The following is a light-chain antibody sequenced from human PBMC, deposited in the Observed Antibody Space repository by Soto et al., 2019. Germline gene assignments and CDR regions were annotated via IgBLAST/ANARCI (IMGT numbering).Light chain of an antibody. Sequence: ESVLTQSPGTLSLSPGERATLSCRASQSVSSNYLAWYQQKPGQAPRLLIYGASTRATGIPDRFSASGSGTDFTLTISRLEPEDSAVYYCQHYGTSPFTFGPGTKVEIK. CDR1: QSVSSNY. J-gene: IGKJ3*01. V-gene: IGKV3-20*01. CDR3: QHYGTSPFT. CDR2: GAS.